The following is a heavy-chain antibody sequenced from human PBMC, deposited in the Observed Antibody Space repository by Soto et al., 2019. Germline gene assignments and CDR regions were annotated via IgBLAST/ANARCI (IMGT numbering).Heavy chain of an antibody. CDR3: ARVRRLVSPRTISPQTH. V-gene: IGHV3-30-3*01. CDR2: ISYDGSNK. D-gene: IGHD3-3*01. Sequence: GGSLRLSCAASGFTFSSYAMHWVRQAPGKGLEWVAVISYDGSNKYYADTVKGRFTISRDNSKNTLYLQMNSLRAEDTAVYYCARVRRLVSPRTISPQTHWGQGTLVTVSS. CDR1: GFTFSSYA. J-gene: IGHJ4*02.